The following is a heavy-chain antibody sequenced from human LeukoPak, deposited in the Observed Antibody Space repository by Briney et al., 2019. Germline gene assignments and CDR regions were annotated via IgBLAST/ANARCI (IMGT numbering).Heavy chain of an antibody. Sequence: SETLSLTCAVYGGSFGGYYWSWIRQPPGKGLEWIGEINHSGSTNYNPSLKSRVTISVDTSKNQFSLKLSSVTAADTAVYYCARRSRYYYDSSGYYGYWGQGTLVTVSS. CDR2: INHSGST. J-gene: IGHJ4*02. V-gene: IGHV4-34*01. CDR1: GGSFGGYY. D-gene: IGHD3-22*01. CDR3: ARRSRYYYDSSGYYGY.